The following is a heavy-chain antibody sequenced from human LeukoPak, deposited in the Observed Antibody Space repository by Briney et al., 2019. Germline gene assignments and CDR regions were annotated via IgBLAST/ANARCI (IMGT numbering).Heavy chain of an antibody. D-gene: IGHD3-3*01. CDR3: ARAAVFGVVIIEGGFDY. J-gene: IGHJ4*02. V-gene: IGHV3-23*01. CDR1: GFTLSSYA. CDR2: ISVSGNT. Sequence: PGGSLRLSCAASGFTLSSYAMSWVRQGPGKGLEWVSAISVSGNTYHADSVKGRFTIFRDSSKNTLYLQMNRLRAEDTAVYYCARAAVFGVVIIEGGFDYWGQGTLVTVSS.